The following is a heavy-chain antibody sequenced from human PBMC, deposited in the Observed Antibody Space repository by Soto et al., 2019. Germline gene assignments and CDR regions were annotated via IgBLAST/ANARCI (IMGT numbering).Heavy chain of an antibody. J-gene: IGHJ2*01. D-gene: IGHD4-17*01. CDR1: RFTFSSYG. Sequence: QEQLVESGGGVVQPGRSLRLSCEASRFTFSSYGMHWVRQAPGKGLEWVAVISYDGDYKKYADSVKGRFTISRDNSKNTLYLHMNSLRGEDTAVYYCAKGTTVTPWRYLDLWGRGALVSVSS. CDR2: ISYDGDYK. V-gene: IGHV3-30*18. CDR3: AKGTTVTPWRYLDL.